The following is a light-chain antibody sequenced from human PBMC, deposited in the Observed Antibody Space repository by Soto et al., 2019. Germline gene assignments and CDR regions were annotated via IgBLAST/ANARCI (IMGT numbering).Light chain of an antibody. CDR2: GAS. J-gene: IGKJ3*01. V-gene: IGKV3-20*01. CDR1: QSVSSSY. Sequence: EIVLTQSPGTLSLSPGERATLSCRASQSVSSSYLAWYQQKPGQAPRLLIYGASSRATGIPDRFSGSVSGTDFTLTISRLEPEDCAVYYCQQYGSSPRFIFGPGTKGEMK. CDR3: QQYGSSPRFI.